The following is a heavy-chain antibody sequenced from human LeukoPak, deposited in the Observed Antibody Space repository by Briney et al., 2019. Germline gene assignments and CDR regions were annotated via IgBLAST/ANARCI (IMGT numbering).Heavy chain of an antibody. J-gene: IGHJ4*02. CDR3: AKKLGPKMSTIAFYY. CDR1: GFTFNGYA. Sequence: PGGSLRLSCAASGFTFNGYAMHWVRQAPGKGLEWVSLISGDGTTTYYGDSVKGRFTISRDNSKNSLYLQMNSLRTEDTALYYCAKKLGPKMSTIAFYYWGQGTLVTVSS. D-gene: IGHD5-24*01. V-gene: IGHV3-43*02. CDR2: ISGDGTTT.